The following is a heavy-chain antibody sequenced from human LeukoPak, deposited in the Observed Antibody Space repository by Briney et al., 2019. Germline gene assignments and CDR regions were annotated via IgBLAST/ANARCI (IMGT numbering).Heavy chain of an antibody. Sequence: PSETLSLTCTVSGGSISIYYWSWIRQPPGKGLEWIGYIYYSGSTNYNPSLKSRVTISVDTSKNQFSLKLSSVTAADTAVYYCARDKAPEGFDPWGQGTLVTVSS. CDR3: ARDKAPEGFDP. V-gene: IGHV4-59*01. J-gene: IGHJ5*02. CDR1: GGSISIYY. D-gene: IGHD1-14*01. CDR2: IYYSGST.